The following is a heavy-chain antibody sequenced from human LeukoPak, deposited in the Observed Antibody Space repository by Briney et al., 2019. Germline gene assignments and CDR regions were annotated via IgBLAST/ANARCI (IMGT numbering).Heavy chain of an antibody. D-gene: IGHD4-17*01. CDR2: INSDGSST. CDR1: GFTVSSNY. CDR3: ANGNDYGDYESFGY. J-gene: IGHJ4*02. V-gene: IGHV3-53*01. Sequence: GGSLRLSCAASGFTVSSNYMSWVRQAPGKGLVWVSRINSDGSSTYYADSVKGRFTISRDNSRNTLYLQMNSLRAEDTAVYYCANGNDYGDYESFGYWGQGTLVTVSS.